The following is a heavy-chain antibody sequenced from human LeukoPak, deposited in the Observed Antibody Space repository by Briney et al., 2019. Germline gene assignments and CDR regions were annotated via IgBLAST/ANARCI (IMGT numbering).Heavy chain of an antibody. V-gene: IGHV3-30*19. D-gene: IGHD6-19*01. CDR1: GFIFSNYG. Sequence: PGGSLRLSCAASGFIFSNYGFHWVRQAPGKGLEWVAVISYDGSNKYYADSVKGRLTIFRDNSKNTLYLQMNSLRAEDTAVYYCARPPGIAVAGNFDYWGQGTLVTVSS. CDR2: ISYDGSNK. CDR3: ARPPGIAVAGNFDY. J-gene: IGHJ4*02.